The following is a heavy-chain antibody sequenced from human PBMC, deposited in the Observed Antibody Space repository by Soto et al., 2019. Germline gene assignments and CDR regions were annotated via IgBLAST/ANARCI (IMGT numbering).Heavy chain of an antibody. D-gene: IGHD6-6*01. J-gene: IGHJ6*02. CDR3: ARGSSSYYDYGMDV. V-gene: IGHV4-30-2*01. CDR2: IYDSGST. CDR1: GGSISRGGYS. Sequence: PSETLSLTCTVSGGSISRGGYSWTWIRQPPGKALEWIGNIYDSGSTSYTPSLKSRVTMSVDTSKNQFSLRLTSVTAADTAVYFCARGSSSYYDYGMDVWGQGTTVTVSS.